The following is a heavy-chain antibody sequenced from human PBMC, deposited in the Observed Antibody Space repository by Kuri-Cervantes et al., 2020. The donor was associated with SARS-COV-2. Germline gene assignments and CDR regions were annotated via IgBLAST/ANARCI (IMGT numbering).Heavy chain of an antibody. J-gene: IGHJ6*03. V-gene: IGHV3-15*01. Sequence: GESLKISCAASGFTVSNAWMSWVRQAPGKGLEGVGRIKSKTDGGTKDYAAPVKGRFTISRDDSKNTLYLQMNSLKTEDTAVYYCTTGCSSTSCYRGGGYYYMDVWGKGTTVTDSS. CDR1: GFTVSNAW. CDR3: TTGCSSTSCYRGGGYYYMDV. D-gene: IGHD2-2*02. CDR2: IKSKTDGGTK.